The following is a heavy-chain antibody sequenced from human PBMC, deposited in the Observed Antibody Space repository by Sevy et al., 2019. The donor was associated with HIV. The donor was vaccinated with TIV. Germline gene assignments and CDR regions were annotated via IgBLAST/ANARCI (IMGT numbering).Heavy chain of an antibody. CDR2: VSASGIST. Sequence: GGSLRLSCAASGFTFSSYVMSWVRQAPGKRLQWVSAVSASGISTYYTDSVKGRFTISRDNSKNMLHMQMNSLRAEDTAVYYCAKVRSTMIPATGNFDYWGQGILVTVSS. CDR3: AKVRSTMIPATGNFDY. V-gene: IGHV3-23*01. J-gene: IGHJ4*02. D-gene: IGHD1-1*01. CDR1: GFTFSSYV.